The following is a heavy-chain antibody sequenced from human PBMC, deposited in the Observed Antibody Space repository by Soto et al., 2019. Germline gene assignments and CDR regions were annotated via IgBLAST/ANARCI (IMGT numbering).Heavy chain of an antibody. V-gene: IGHV3-23*01. CDR3: AKQGIAARPRYYYGMDV. CDR2: ISGSGGST. J-gene: IGHJ6*02. Sequence: GGSLRLSCAASGFTFSSYAMSWVRQAPGKGLEWVSAISGSGGSTYYADSVKGRFTISRDNSKNTLYLQMNSLRAEDTAVYYCAKQGIAARPRYYYGMDVWGQGTTVTVSS. CDR1: GFTFSSYA. D-gene: IGHD6-6*01.